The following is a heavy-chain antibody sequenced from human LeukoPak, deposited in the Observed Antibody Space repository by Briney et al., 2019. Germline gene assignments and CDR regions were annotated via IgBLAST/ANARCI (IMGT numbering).Heavy chain of an antibody. CDR3: ASWYYYDSSGYYWEYFQH. CDR1: GGSISSSSYY. CDR2: IYYSGST. V-gene: IGHV4-39*01. D-gene: IGHD3-22*01. Sequence: PSETLSLTCTVSGGSISSSSYYWGWIRQPPGKGLEWIGCIYYSGSTYYNPSLKSRVTISVDTSKNQFPLKLSSVTAADTAVYYCASWYYYDSSGYYWEYFQHWGQGTLVTVSS. J-gene: IGHJ1*01.